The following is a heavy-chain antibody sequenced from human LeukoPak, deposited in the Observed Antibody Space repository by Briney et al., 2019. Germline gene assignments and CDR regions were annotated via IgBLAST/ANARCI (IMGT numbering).Heavy chain of an antibody. D-gene: IGHD3-10*01. CDR2: INHSGST. CDR1: GGSFSDYY. Sequence: SETLSLTCAVYGGSFSDYYWSWLRQSPGKGLEWIGEINHSGSTNYNPSLKSRVDISVDTTKYQFSLRLSSVTAADTAVYYCARRRGFYYGSGSGNWFDPWGQGTLVTVSS. J-gene: IGHJ5*02. V-gene: IGHV4-34*01. CDR3: ARRRGFYYGSGSGNWFDP.